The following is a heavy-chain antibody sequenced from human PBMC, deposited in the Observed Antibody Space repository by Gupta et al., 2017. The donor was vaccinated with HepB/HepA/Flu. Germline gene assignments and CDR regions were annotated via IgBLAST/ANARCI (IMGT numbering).Heavy chain of an antibody. V-gene: IGHV3-23*01. CDR2: ISGSGGST. CDR3: AKGVGATRASDY. CDR1: VFTFSSYA. Sequence: EVQQLEAGGGLVQPGGSLRLSCAASVFTFSSYAMSWVRQAPGKGLEWVSAISGSGGSTYYADSVKGRFTISRDNSKNTLYLQMNSLRAEDTAVYYCAKGVGATRASDYWGQGTLVTVSS. J-gene: IGHJ4*02. D-gene: IGHD1-26*01.